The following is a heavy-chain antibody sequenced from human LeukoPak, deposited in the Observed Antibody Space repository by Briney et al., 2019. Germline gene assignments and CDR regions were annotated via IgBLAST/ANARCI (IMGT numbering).Heavy chain of an antibody. D-gene: IGHD3-10*01. Sequence: GRSLRLSCAASGFTFSSYAIHWVRQAPGKGLEWVAVISSDGSNKYYADSVKGRFTISRDNSKNTLYVQMNSLRAEDTAVYYCARGQNVLLWFGELFDYWGQGTLVTVSS. CDR2: ISSDGSNK. CDR3: ARGQNVLLWFGELFDY. J-gene: IGHJ4*02. V-gene: IGHV3-30-3*01. CDR1: GFTFSSYA.